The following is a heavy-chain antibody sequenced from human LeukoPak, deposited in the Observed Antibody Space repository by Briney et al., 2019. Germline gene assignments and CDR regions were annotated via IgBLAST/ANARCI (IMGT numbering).Heavy chain of an antibody. D-gene: IGHD3-10*02. Sequence: GGSLRLSCAASGFTFSSYSMNWVRQAPGKGLEWVSYISSSGSTIYYADSVKGRLTISRDNAKNSLYLQMNSLRAEDTAVYYCAELGITMIGGVWGKGTTVTISS. J-gene: IGHJ6*04. V-gene: IGHV3-48*04. CDR3: AELGITMIGGV. CDR2: ISSSGSTI. CDR1: GFTFSSYS.